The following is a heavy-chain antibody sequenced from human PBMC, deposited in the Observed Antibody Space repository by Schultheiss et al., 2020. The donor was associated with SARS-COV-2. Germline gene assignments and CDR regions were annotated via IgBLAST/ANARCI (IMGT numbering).Heavy chain of an antibody. J-gene: IGHJ5*02. D-gene: IGHD5-12*01. V-gene: IGHV4-30-2*01. CDR3: ARSAIVATIDWFDP. CDR2: INHSGST. CDR1: GGSISSGGYS. Sequence: SETLSLTCTVSGGSISSGGYSWSWIRQPPGKGLEWIGEINHSGSTNYNPSLKSRVTISVDTSKNQFSLKLSSVTAADTAVYYCARSAIVATIDWFDPWGQGTLVTVSS.